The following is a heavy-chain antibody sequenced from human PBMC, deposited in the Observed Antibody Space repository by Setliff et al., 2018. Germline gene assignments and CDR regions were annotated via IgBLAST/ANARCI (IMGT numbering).Heavy chain of an antibody. J-gene: IGHJ6*02. Sequence: SETLSLTCSVSGDSINHFFWTWVRLSPGKGLEWIGYIYYSGGATYNPSLRGRASIAIGASKAHFSLDLRTVTTADTAVYYCARDASFGFDVWGQASRSPSP. D-gene: IGHD2-2*01. CDR1: GDSINHFF. V-gene: IGHV4-59*01. CDR3: ARDASFGFDV. CDR2: IYYSGGA.